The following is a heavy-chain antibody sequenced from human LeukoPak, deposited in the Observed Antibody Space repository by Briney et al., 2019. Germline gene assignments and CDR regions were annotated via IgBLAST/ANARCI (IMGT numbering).Heavy chain of an antibody. CDR2: IKQDGSEK. D-gene: IGHD4-17*01. CDR3: ARSPYDCGDALLAFDI. J-gene: IGHJ3*02. CDR1: GFTFSSYA. V-gene: IGHV3-7*01. Sequence: GRSLRLSCAASGFTFSSYAMHWVRQAPGKGLKWVANIKQDGSEKYYVDSVKGRFTISRDNAKNSLYLQMNSLRAEDTAVYYCARSPYDCGDALLAFDIWGQGTMVTVSS.